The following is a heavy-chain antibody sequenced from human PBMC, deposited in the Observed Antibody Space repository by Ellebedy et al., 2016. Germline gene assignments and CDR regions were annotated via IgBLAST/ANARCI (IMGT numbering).Heavy chain of an antibody. CDR2: VDYSGTT. CDR3: ASPKWGYYYGSGSALDY. J-gene: IGHJ4*02. Sequence: SETLSLXCTVSGGSISSRSYYWGWIRQSPGKGLEWIASVDYSGTTDYNPSLRSRVSISADTSKKQFFLDLSSVTAADTAVYYCASPKWGYYYGSGSALDYWGQGTLVTVSS. V-gene: IGHV4-39*01. CDR1: GGSISSRSYY. D-gene: IGHD3-10*01.